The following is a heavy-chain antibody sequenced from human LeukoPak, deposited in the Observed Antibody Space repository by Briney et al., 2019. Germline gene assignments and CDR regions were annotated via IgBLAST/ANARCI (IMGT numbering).Heavy chain of an antibody. V-gene: IGHV4-38-2*02. CDR3: ARHEDYYDSSGYDN. D-gene: IGHD3-22*01. CDR1: GYSISRGYY. CDR2: IYHSGST. Sequence: SETLSLTCTVSGYSISRGYYWDWIRQPPGKGLEWIGSIYHSGSTYDNPSLKSRVTISVDTSKNQFSLKLSSVTAADTAVYYCARHEDYYDSSGYDNWGQGTLVTVSS. J-gene: IGHJ4*02.